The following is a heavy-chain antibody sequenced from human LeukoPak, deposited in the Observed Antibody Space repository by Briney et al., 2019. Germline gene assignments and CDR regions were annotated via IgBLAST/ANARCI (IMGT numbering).Heavy chain of an antibody. Sequence: PSETLSLTCAVYGGSFSGYYWSWIRKPPGKGLEWIGEINHSGSTNYNPSLKSRVTISVDTSKNQFSLKLSSVTAADTAVYYCARDDFWSRPGDVWGKGTTVTVSS. CDR1: GGSFSGYY. D-gene: IGHD3-3*01. CDR2: INHSGST. V-gene: IGHV4-34*01. CDR3: ARDDFWSRPGDV. J-gene: IGHJ6*04.